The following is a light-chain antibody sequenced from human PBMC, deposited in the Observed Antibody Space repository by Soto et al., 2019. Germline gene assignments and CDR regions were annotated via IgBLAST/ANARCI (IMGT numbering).Light chain of an antibody. Sequence: EIVMTQSPATLSVSPGERDTLSCRASQSVSSNLAWYQQKPGQAPRLLIYGASTRATGIPARFSGSGSGTEFTLTISSLQSEDFAVYYCQQYNNWPQITCGGGTKVEIK. J-gene: IGKJ4*01. CDR2: GAS. CDR3: QQYNNWPQIT. V-gene: IGKV3-15*01. CDR1: QSVSSN.